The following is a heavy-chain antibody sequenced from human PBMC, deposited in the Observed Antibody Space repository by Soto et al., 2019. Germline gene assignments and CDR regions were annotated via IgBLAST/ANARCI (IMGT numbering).Heavy chain of an antibody. CDR1: GMTFSNLR. CDR2: ISRDGSNT. J-gene: IGHJ4*02. V-gene: IGHV3-74*01. CDR3: TPLGGELPHRDY. Sequence: EVQLVESGGGLVQPGGSLRLSCAAPGMTFSNLRMHWVRQAPGKGLVWVSLISRDGSNTDYADSVKGRFTISRDNAKNTLYLQMNSLRVEDTAVYYFTPLGGELPHRDYWGQGTLVTVSS. D-gene: IGHD1-26*01.